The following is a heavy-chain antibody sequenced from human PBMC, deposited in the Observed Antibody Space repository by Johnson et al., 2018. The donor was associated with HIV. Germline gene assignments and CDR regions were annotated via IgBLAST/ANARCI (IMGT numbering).Heavy chain of an antibody. J-gene: IGHJ3*02. CDR1: GFTFSSYA. D-gene: IGHD3-22*01. CDR3: AREIGDVFDI. CDR2: ISYDGSNK. V-gene: IGHV3-30-3*01. Sequence: VQLVESGGGVVQPGRSLRLSCAASGFTFSSYAMHWVRQAPGKGLEWVAVISYDGSNKYYADSVKGRFTISRDNSKNTLYLQMNSLRAEDTAVYYCAREIGDVFDIWGQGTMVTVSS.